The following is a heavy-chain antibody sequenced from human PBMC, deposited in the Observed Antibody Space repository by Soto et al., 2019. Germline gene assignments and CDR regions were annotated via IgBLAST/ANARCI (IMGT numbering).Heavy chain of an antibody. D-gene: IGHD2-15*01. CDR2: ISGSGGST. V-gene: IGHV3-23*01. CDR1: GFTFSSYA. J-gene: IGHJ4*02. CDR3: ARRYCSGGNCKKGRYYFDY. Sequence: GGSLRLSCAASGFTFSSYAMSWVRQAPGKGLEWVSAISGSGGSTYYADSVKGRFTISRDNSKNTLYLQMNSLRAEDTAVYYCARRYCSGGNCKKGRYYFDYWGQGTLVTVSS.